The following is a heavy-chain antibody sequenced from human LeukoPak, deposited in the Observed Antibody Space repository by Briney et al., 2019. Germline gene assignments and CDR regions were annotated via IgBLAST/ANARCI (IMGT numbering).Heavy chain of an antibody. J-gene: IGHJ4*02. CDR2: INPNSGRT. D-gene: IGHD4-23*01. Sequence: ASVKVSCKASGYTFTVYYMHWVRQAPGQGLEWMGWINPNSGRTNYAQKLQGRVTMTTDTSTSTAYMELRSLRSADMAVYYCARDPRDGNAGDYWGQGTLVTVSS. V-gene: IGHV1-2*02. CDR1: GYTFTVYY. CDR3: ARDPRDGNAGDY.